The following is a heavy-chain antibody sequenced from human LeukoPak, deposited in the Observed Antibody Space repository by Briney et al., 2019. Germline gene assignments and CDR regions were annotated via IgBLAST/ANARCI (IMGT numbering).Heavy chain of an antibody. J-gene: IGHJ4*02. D-gene: IGHD3-10*01. CDR2: IYSGGST. Sequence: GGSLRLSCTASGFTFGDYAMSWVRQAPGKGLEWVSVIYSGGSTYYADSVKGRFTISRDNSKNTLYLQMNSLRAEDTAVYYCARDRAGDYADYWGQGTLVTVSS. V-gene: IGHV3-66*02. CDR3: ARDRAGDYADY. CDR1: GFTFGDYA.